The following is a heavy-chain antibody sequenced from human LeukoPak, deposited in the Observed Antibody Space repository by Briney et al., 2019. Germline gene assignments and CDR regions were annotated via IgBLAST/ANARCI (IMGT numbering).Heavy chain of an antibody. J-gene: IGHJ5*02. Sequence: KTSETLSLTCTVAGGSISSYYWSWIRQPPGKRLDWIGYIYYSGTPNYNPTLKSRVTISLDTSKKQLSLKLSSVTASDTAVYYCARVSCTSTSCPGWIDPWGQGTLVTVSS. D-gene: IGHD2-2*01. V-gene: IGHV4-59*01. CDR2: IYYSGTP. CDR3: ARVSCTSTSCPGWIDP. CDR1: GGSISSYY.